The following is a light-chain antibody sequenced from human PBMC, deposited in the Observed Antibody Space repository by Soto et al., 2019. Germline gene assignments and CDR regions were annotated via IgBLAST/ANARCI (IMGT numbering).Light chain of an antibody. J-gene: IGKJ4*01. CDR2: DTS. Sequence: EIGLTQSPATLSLSPGERATLSCRASQSVSRYLAWYQQKPGQAPRLVIHDTSTRATGGPDTFSGSGSGTEFTLIISTLEPEDFATYYWQQRFSWPPTFGGGTHIEIK. CDR1: QSVSRY. CDR3: QQRFSWPPT. V-gene: IGKV3-11*01.